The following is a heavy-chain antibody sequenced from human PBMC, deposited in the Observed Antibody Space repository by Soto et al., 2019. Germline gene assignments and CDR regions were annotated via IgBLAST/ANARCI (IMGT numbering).Heavy chain of an antibody. CDR2: INPASGNT. V-gene: IGHV1-3*01. J-gene: IGHJ4*02. Sequence: QVPLVQSGAEVKKPGASVKISCKASGYTFIHYAIHWVRQAPGQRPEWMGLINPASGNTQYSQNFQGRFTITRDTSARTAYMELSSLRSEDTAVYFCSRTGYSTGWYFYFDYWAQGSLVTVSS. CDR1: GYTFIHYA. D-gene: IGHD6-19*01. CDR3: SRTGYSTGWYFYFDY.